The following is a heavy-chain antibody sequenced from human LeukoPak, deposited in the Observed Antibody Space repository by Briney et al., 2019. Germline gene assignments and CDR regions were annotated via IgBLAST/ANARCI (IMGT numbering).Heavy chain of an antibody. D-gene: IGHD3-10*01. CDR3: ARVYMVQVRIAKFDY. V-gene: IGHV3-48*02. J-gene: IGHJ4*02. CDR1: GFTFSNYA. CDR2: ISSSSSTI. Sequence: PGGSLRLSCAAPGFTFSNYAMNWVRQAPGKGLEWVSYISSSSSTIFYADSVKGRFTISRDNAKNSLFLEMNSLRDEDTAVYYCARVYMVQVRIAKFDYWGQGTLVTVSS.